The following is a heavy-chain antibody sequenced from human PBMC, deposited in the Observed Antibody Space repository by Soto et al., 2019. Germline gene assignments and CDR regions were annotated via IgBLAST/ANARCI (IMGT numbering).Heavy chain of an antibody. V-gene: IGHV1-18*01. CDR1: GYTFTSYG. CDR2: ISAYNGNT. CDR3: AREDFGGDYGGWFDP. Sequence: QVRLVQSGAEVKKPGASVKVSCKASGYTFTSYGISWVRQAPGQGLEWMGWISAYNGNTNYAQKLQGRVTMTTDTSTSTAYMELRSLRSDDTAVYYCAREDFGGDYGGWFDPWGQGTLVTVSS. D-gene: IGHD4-17*01. J-gene: IGHJ5*02.